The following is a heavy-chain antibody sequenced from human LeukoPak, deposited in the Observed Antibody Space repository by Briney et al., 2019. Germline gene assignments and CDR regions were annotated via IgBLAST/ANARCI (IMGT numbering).Heavy chain of an antibody. D-gene: IGHD2-2*01. J-gene: IGHJ4*02. CDR2: ISASHGNT. V-gene: IGHV1-18*01. Sequence: ASVKVSCKTSGYTFPSYGLSWVRQAPGQGLEWMGWISASHGNTDYSHKLQGRVTMTIDSFTSTAYLELRSLRSDDTAVYYCAGTLGYCSSSFCYLKYWGQGTLVTVSS. CDR1: GYTFPSYG. CDR3: AGTLGYCSSSFCYLKY.